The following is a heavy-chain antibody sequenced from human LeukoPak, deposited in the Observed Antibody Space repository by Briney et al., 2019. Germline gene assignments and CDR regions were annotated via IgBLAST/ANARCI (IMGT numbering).Heavy chain of an antibody. Sequence: SETLSLTCTVSGGSISSSSYYWGWIRQPPGKGLEWIGSIYYSGSTYYNPSLKSRVTISVDTSKNQFSLKLSSVTAADTAVYYCASPKYCSGGSCYSGWNFDLWGRGTLVTVSS. V-gene: IGHV4-39*01. J-gene: IGHJ2*01. CDR2: IYYSGST. CDR3: ASPKYCSGGSCYSGWNFDL. D-gene: IGHD2-15*01. CDR1: GGSISSSSYY.